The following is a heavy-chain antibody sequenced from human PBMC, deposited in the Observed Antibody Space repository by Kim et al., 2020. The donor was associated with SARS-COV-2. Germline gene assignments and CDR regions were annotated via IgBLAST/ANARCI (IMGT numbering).Heavy chain of an antibody. V-gene: IGHV1-3*01. D-gene: IGHD4-17*01. Sequence: QKFQGRVTITRDTSASTAYMELSSLRSEDTAVYYCAFARDYGDRLWYFDLWGRGTLVTVSS. J-gene: IGHJ2*01. CDR3: AFARDYGDRLWYFDL.